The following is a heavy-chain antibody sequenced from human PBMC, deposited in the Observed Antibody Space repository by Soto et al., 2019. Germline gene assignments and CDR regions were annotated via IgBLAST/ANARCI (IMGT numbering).Heavy chain of an antibody. CDR3: AIKAYGSGSYYDY. J-gene: IGHJ4*02. CDR2: IYYSGST. CDR1: GVSISSYD. Sequence: LETLSLSCTVSGVSISSYDLSWIRQPPGKGLEWIGYIYYSGSTNYNPSLKSRVTISVDTSKNQFSLKLSSVTAADTAVYYCAIKAYGSGSYYDYWGQGTLVTVSS. D-gene: IGHD3-10*01. V-gene: IGHV4-59*01.